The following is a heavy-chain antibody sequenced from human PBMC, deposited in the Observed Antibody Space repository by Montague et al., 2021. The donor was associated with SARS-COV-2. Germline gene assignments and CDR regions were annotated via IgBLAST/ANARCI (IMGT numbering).Heavy chain of an antibody. CDR1: GFTFSHYA. V-gene: IGHV3-30-3*01. CDR3: ARGRGPETGYHFDY. D-gene: IGHD3-9*01. Sequence: SLRLSCAASGFTFSHYAMNLVRQAPGKGLEWVAFVSYDGDNKFYAESVKGRFSISRDKAKNTLNLEVHSLRPDDTAVYYCARGRGPETGYHFDYWGQGTLVTVFS. CDR2: VSYDGDNK. J-gene: IGHJ4*02.